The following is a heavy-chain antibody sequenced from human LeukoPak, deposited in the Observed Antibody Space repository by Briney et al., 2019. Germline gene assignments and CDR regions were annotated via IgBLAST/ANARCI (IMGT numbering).Heavy chain of an antibody. D-gene: IGHD1-26*01. Sequence: PGGSLRLSCAASGFTFSSYGMHWVRQAPGKGLEWVSVISYDGSNKYYADSVKGRFTISRDNSNNMLYLQMNSLRPEDTAVYYCAKDRLFGSGLNGPHYYYGMDVWGQGTTVTVSS. J-gene: IGHJ6*02. CDR2: ISYDGSNK. CDR1: GFTFSSYG. V-gene: IGHV3-30*18. CDR3: AKDRLFGSGLNGPHYYYGMDV.